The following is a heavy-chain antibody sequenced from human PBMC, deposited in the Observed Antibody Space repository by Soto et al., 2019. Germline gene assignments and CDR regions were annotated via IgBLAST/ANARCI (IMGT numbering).Heavy chain of an antibody. CDR1: GFTFNNYA. J-gene: IGHJ4*02. CDR3: AKGRGGSGSLTPRVDF. D-gene: IGHD3-10*01. V-gene: IGHV3-23*01. CDR2: ISGGGDTT. Sequence: EVQLLESGGGLVQPGGSLRLSCAASGFTFNNYAMTWVRQAPGKGLEWVSAISGGGDTTSYADSVKGRFTVSRDGPKNTLYRQMSSLRAEDTALYYCAKGRGGSGSLTPRVDFWGQGTLVTVSS.